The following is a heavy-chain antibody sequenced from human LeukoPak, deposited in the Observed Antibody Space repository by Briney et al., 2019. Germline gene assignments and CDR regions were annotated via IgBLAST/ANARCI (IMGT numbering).Heavy chain of an antibody. J-gene: IGHJ2*01. D-gene: IGHD1-26*01. CDR2: VSYTGST. CDR3: VRSGTYVWYFDL. V-gene: IGHV4-39*01. Sequence: SETLSLTCTVSGGYISSSSYYWAWIRQPPGKGLEWIETVSYTGSTYSNPSLKSRVTISVDTPKNRFSLKLSSVTAADTAVYYCVRSGTYVWYFDLWGRGTLVTVSS. CDR1: GGYISSSSYY.